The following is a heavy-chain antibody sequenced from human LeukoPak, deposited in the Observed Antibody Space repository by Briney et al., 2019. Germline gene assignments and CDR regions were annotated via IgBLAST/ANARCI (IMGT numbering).Heavy chain of an antibody. D-gene: IGHD5-18*01. J-gene: IGHJ4*02. V-gene: IGHV4-61*02. Sequence: PSETLSLTCTVSGGSISSGDYYWSWIRQPAGKGLEWIGRIYTSGSTNYNPSLKSRVTISVDTSKNQFSLKLSSVTAADTAVYYCARVGYSYGYNYWGQGTLVTVSS. CDR1: GGSISSGDYY. CDR2: IYTSGST. CDR3: ARVGYSYGYNY.